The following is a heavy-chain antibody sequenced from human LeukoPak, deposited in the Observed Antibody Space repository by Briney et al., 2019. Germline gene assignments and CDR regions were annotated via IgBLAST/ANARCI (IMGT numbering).Heavy chain of an antibody. V-gene: IGHV3-23*01. CDR2: ISGSGGST. D-gene: IGHD6-25*01. CDR1: GFTFSSYA. J-gene: IGHJ3*02. CDR3: AKGGSPTYAFDI. Sequence: PGGSLRLSCAASGFTFSSYAMSWVRQAPGKGLEWVSAISGSGGSTYYADSVKGRFTISRDNSKNTLYLQMNSLRAEYTAVYYCAKGGSPTYAFDIWGHGTMVTVSS.